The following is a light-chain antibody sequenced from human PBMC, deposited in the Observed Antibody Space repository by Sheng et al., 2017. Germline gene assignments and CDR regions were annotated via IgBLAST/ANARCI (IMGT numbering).Light chain of an antibody. J-gene: IGLJ3*02. CDR3: NSYTTNYTWV. CDR2: DVG. V-gene: IGLV2-14*03. CDR1: SSDVGAYDF. Sequence: QSALTQPASVSGSPGQSITISCAGTSSDVGAYDFVSWYQQHPGKAPKLIIFDVGRRPSGVSTRFSGSKAGNTASLTISGLQAEDEADYYCNSYTTNYTWVFGGGTKADRP.